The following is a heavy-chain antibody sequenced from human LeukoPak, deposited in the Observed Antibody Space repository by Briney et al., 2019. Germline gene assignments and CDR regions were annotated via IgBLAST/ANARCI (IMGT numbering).Heavy chain of an antibody. CDR1: DGSFSGYY. CDR2: INHSGST. J-gene: IGHJ4*02. CDR3: ARGRRGVYYDSSGYSPFDY. Sequence: PSETLSLTCAVYDGSFSGYYWSWIRQPPGKGLEWIGEINHSGSTNYNPSLKSRVTISVDTSKNQFSLKLSSVTAADTAVYYCARGRRGVYYDSSGYSPFDYWGQGTLVTVSS. D-gene: IGHD3-22*01. V-gene: IGHV4-34*01.